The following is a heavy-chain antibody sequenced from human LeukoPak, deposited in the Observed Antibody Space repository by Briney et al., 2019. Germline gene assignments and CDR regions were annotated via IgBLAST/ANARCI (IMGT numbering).Heavy chain of an antibody. V-gene: IGHV4-30-4*08. J-gene: IGHJ4*02. CDR2: IYYSGST. CDR1: GGSISSGDYY. CDR3: ARDRGYCSSTSCLATYYFDY. D-gene: IGHD2-2*01. Sequence: PSETLSLTCTVSGGSISSGDYYWSWIRQPPGKGLEWIGYIYYSGSTYYNPSLKSRVTISVDTSKNQFSLKLSSVTAADTAVYYCARDRGYCSSTSCLATYYFDYWGQGTLVTVSS.